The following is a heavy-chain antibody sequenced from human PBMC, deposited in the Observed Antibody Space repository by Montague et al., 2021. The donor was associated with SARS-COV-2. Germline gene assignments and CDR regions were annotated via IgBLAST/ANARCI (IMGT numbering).Heavy chain of an antibody. CDR1: GGSISSYY. J-gene: IGHJ4*02. CDR3: ARGSHYYDSSGYYFDY. D-gene: IGHD3-22*01. Sequence: ETLSLICTVSGGSISSYYWSWIRQPPGKGLEWIGYIYYSGSTNYNPSLKSRVTISVDTSKNQFSLKLSSVTAADTAVYYCARGSHYYDSSGYYFDYWGQGTLVTVSS. V-gene: IGHV4-59*01. CDR2: IYYSGST.